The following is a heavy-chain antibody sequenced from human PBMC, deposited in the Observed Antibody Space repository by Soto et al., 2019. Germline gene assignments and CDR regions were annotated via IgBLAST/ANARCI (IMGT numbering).Heavy chain of an antibody. CDR2: IYYSGST. CDR3: ARLYCSSTSSLLAKRQIKKYYYYGMDV. V-gene: IGHV4-31*03. Sequence: SETLSLTCTVSGGSISSGGYYWSWIRQHPGKGLEWIGYIYYSGSTYYNPSLKSRVTISVDTSKNQFSLKLSSVTAADTAVYYCARLYCSSTSSLLAKRQIKKYYYYGMDVWGQGTTVTVSS. D-gene: IGHD2-2*01. J-gene: IGHJ6*02. CDR1: GGSISSGGYY.